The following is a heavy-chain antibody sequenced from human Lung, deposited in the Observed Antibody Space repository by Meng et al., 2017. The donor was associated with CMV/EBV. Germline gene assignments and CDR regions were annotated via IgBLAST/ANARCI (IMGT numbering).Heavy chain of an antibody. CDR2: IRSKGYGGAR. V-gene: IGHV3-49*04. CDR1: GFTFGDYA. Sequence: GESLKISCTVSGFTFGDYAMSWVRQAPGKGLEWVGFIRSKGYGGAREYAASVKGRFSISRDDSKSIAYLQMNGLKTEDTAVYYCSRGATTFGVAHYDYWGQGTLVTVSS. D-gene: IGHD3-3*01. CDR3: SRGATTFGVAHYDY. J-gene: IGHJ4*02.